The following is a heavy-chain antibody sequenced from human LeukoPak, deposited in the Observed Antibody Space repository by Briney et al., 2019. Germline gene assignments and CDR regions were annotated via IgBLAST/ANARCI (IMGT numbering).Heavy chain of an antibody. CDR3: ARGLRRSNWFDP. V-gene: IGHV4-34*01. CDR2: INHSGTK. J-gene: IGHJ5*02. Sequence: SETLSLTCVLYGGSFTDYYWSWVRQSPGKGLEWIGEINHSGTKRYNLSLKSRLIMSIDTSKNQFSLRLSSVTAAGTAVYYCARGLRRSNWFDPWGQGTLVAVSS. CDR1: GGSFTDYY.